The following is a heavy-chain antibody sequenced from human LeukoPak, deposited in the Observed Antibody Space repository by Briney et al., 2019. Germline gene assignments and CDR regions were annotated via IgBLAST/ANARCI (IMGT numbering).Heavy chain of an antibody. CDR3: ASPPGGSVGDHFDY. J-gene: IGHJ4*02. CDR2: IRYDGSNK. Sequence: PGRSLRLSCAASGFTFSSYGMHWVRQAPGKGLEWVAFIRYDGSNKYYADSVKGRFTISRDNSKNTLYLQMNSLRAEDTAVYYCASPPGGSVGDHFDYWGQGTLVTVSS. D-gene: IGHD3-10*01. V-gene: IGHV3-30*02. CDR1: GFTFSSYG.